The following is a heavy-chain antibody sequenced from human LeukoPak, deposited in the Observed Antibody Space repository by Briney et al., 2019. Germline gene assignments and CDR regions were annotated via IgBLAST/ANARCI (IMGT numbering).Heavy chain of an antibody. D-gene: IGHD6-6*01. CDR2: IKQDGSET. CDR1: GLTFSRYW. J-gene: IGHJ3*02. Sequence: GGSLRLSCAASGLTFSRYWMTWVRQAPGKGLKWVANIKQDGSETYYVDSVKGRFTISRDNAKSSLYLQVNSLRAEDTAVYFCARDPGPSTAAWGAFDIWGQGTVVTVSS. V-gene: IGHV3-7*01. CDR3: ARDPGPSTAAWGAFDI.